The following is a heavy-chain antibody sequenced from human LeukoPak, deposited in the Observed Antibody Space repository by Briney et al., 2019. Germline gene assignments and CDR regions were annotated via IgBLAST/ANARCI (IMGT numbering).Heavy chain of an antibody. V-gene: IGHV3-30*02. Sequence: GGSLRLSCAASGFVFDDYTMHWVRQAPGKGLEWVAFIRYDGSNKYYADSVKGRFTISRDNSKNTLYLQMNSLRAEDTAVYYCAKANPTLNYWFDPWGQGTLVTVSS. D-gene: IGHD1-14*01. CDR2: IRYDGSNK. J-gene: IGHJ5*02. CDR1: GFVFDDYT. CDR3: AKANPTLNYWFDP.